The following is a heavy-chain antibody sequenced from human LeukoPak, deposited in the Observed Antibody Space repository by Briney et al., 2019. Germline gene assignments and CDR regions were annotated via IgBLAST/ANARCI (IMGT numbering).Heavy chain of an antibody. Sequence: GGSLRLSRAASGFTFSNYAMMWVRQAPGKGLELVPTISAGGGSTYYADSVTGRFTISRGNSKNTLFLQMNSLRAEDTAVYYCAKDPNGDYVGAFDFWDQGIMVSVSS. CDR3: AKDPNGDYVGAFDF. J-gene: IGHJ3*01. CDR1: GFTFSNYA. V-gene: IGHV3-23*01. CDR2: ISAGGGST. D-gene: IGHD4-17*01.